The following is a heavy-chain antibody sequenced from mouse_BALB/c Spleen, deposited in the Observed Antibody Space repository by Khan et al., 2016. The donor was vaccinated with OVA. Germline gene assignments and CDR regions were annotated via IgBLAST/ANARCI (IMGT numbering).Heavy chain of an antibody. Sequence: VQLQESGAERAKPGASVKMSRKASGYTFTTYWMHWVKQRPGQGLEWIGYINPTSGYTDYNEKFTDRATLSADKSSSTAYMQLSSLTSEDSAVYYCTRDRIDYWGQGTTLTGSS. CDR3: TRDRIDY. J-gene: IGHJ2*01. CDR2: INPTSGYT. V-gene: IGHV1-7*01. CDR1: GYTFTTYW.